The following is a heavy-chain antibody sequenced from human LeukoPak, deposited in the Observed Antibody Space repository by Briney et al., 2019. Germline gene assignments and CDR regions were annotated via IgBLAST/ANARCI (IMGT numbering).Heavy chain of an antibody. V-gene: IGHV1-2*02. CDR2: INPNSGGT. Sequence: ASVKLSCKASGYTFTGYYMHWVRQAPGQGLEWMGWINPNSGGTNYAQKFQGRVTMTRDTSISTAYMELSRLRSDDTAVYYCARAGGPPYYYYYYMDVWGKGTTVTVSS. CDR3: ARAGGPPYYYYYYMDV. J-gene: IGHJ6*03. CDR1: GYTFTGYY. D-gene: IGHD1-26*01.